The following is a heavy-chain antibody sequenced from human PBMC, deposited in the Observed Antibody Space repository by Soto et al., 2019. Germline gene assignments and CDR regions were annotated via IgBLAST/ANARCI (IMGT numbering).Heavy chain of an antibody. CDR3: ARGVRTTVTN. CDR1: GGSISSYY. CDR2: IYYSGST. D-gene: IGHD4-4*01. V-gene: IGHV4-59*01. Sequence: QVQLQESGPGLVKPSETLSLTCTVSGGSISSYYWSWIRQPPGKGLEWIGYIYYSGSTNYNTSLKTIVTISVDTSKNQFSLKLSSVTAADTAVYYFARGVRTTVTNWGQGTLVTVSS. J-gene: IGHJ4*02.